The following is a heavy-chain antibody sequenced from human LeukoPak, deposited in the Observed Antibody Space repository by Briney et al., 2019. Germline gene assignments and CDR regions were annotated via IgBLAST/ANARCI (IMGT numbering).Heavy chain of an antibody. J-gene: IGHJ4*02. CDR3: ARVDYSTSYFDY. V-gene: IGHV3-72*01. CDR2: TRNKANSYTT. CDR1: GFTFSDHY. Sequence: PGGSLRLSCAASGFTFSDHYMAWVRQAPGKGLEWVGRTRNKANSYTTEYAASVKGRFTISRDDSKNSLYLQMNSLKTEDTAVYYCARVDYSTSYFDYWGQGTLVTVSP. D-gene: IGHD4-4*01.